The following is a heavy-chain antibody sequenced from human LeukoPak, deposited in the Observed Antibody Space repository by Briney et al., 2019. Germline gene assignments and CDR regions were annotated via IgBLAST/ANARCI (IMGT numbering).Heavy chain of an antibody. V-gene: IGHV4-59*01. D-gene: IGHD3-9*01. CDR2: IYYSGST. CDR1: GGSISSYY. Sequence: SETLSLTCTVSGGSISSYYWSWIRQPPGKGLEWIGYIYYSGSTNYDPSLKSRVTISVDTSKNQFSLKLSSVTAADTAVYYCARSREYFDWLPFDYWGQGTLVTVSS. CDR3: ARSREYFDWLPFDY. J-gene: IGHJ4*02.